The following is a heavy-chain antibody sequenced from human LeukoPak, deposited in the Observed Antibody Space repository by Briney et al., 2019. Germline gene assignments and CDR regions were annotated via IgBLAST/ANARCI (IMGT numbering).Heavy chain of an antibody. CDR2: ISGSGDNT. CDR3: AKPRGYSTVTTYYYYGIDV. Sequence: GASLRLSCAASGFTFSNYAMSWVRQAPGKGLESVSVISGSGDNTYYADSVESRFTISRDNSKNTLYLQMNSLRAEDTAAYYCAKPRGYSTVTTYYYYGIDVWGQGTTVTVSS. V-gene: IGHV3-23*01. D-gene: IGHD4-17*01. J-gene: IGHJ6*02. CDR1: GFTFSNYA.